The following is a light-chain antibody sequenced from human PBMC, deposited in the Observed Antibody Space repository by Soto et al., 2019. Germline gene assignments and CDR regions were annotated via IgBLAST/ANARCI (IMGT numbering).Light chain of an antibody. V-gene: IGKV3-15*01. Sequence: EIVMTQSPATLSVSPGEGATLSCRASQSVRTKLAWYQQKAGQAPRLLIYGASTMATGVSDRFSGSGSGTEYTLTISSLQSEDFAVYYCQQYDTWPSITFGQGTRLEIK. CDR1: QSVRTK. CDR2: GAS. J-gene: IGKJ5*01. CDR3: QQYDTWPSIT.